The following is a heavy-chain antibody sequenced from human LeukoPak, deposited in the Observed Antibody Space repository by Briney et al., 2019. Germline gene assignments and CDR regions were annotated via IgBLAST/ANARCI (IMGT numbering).Heavy chain of an antibody. CDR2: IKYDGSEQ. V-gene: IGHV3-7*01. J-gene: IGHJ4*02. Sequence: GGSLRLSCAASGFTFTTYWLSWMRQAPGKGLQWVANIKYDGSEQYYVDSVKGRFTISRDNAKNSLFLQMNSLGVEDTAVYYCKSGGAAPGSFDYWGQGALVTVSS. D-gene: IGHD1-26*01. CDR3: KSGGAAPGSFDY. CDR1: GFTFTTYW.